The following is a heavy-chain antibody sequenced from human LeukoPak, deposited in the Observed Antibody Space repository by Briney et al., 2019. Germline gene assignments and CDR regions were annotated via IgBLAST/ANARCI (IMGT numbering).Heavy chain of an antibody. CDR1: GYSISSGYY. D-gene: IGHD6-25*01. J-gene: IGHJ4*02. CDR3: ARRVAAFDY. CDR2: IYHSGST. V-gene: IGHV4-38-2*01. Sequence: PSETLSLTCAVSGYSISSGYYWGWIRQPPGKGLEWIGSIYHSGSTYYNPSLKSRVTISVDTSKNQFSLKLSSVTAADTAVYYCARRVAAFDYWGQGTLVTVS.